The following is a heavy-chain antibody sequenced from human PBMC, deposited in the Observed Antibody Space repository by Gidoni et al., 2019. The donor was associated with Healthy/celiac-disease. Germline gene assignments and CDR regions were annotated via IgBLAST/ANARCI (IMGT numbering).Heavy chain of an antibody. J-gene: IGHJ3*02. CDR1: GFTFSSYA. V-gene: IGHV3-30*01. CDR2: ISYDGSNK. Sequence: QVQLVESGGGVVQPGRSLRLSCAASGFTFSSYAMHWVRQAPGKGLEWVAVISYDGSNKYYADSVKGRFTISRDNSKNTLYLQMNSLRAEDTAVYYCAREREIIVGDKDAFDIWGQGTMVTVSS. CDR3: AREREIIVGDKDAFDI. D-gene: IGHD1-26*01.